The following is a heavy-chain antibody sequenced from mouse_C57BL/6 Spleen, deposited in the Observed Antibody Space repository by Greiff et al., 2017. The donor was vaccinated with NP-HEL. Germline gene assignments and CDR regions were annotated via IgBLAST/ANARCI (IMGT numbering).Heavy chain of an antibody. V-gene: IGHV1-52*01. J-gene: IGHJ1*03. D-gene: IGHD2-1*01. CDR2: IDPSDSET. CDR1: GYTFTSYW. CDR3: AKWGYYGNYDWYFDV. Sequence: VQLQQPGAELVRPGSSVKLSCKASGYTFTSYWMHWVKQRPIQGLEWIGNIDPSDSETHYNQKFKDKATLTVDKSSSTAYMQRSSLTSEDSAVYYCAKWGYYGNYDWYFDVWGTGTTVTVSS.